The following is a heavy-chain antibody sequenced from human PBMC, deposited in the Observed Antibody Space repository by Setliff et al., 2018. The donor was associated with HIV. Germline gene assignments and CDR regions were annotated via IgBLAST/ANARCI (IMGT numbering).Heavy chain of an antibody. Sequence: GGSLRLSCAASEFAFSNYWMSWVRQVPGKGLEWVSNTKYDGSESYYVDSVKGRFIASTDNAKNSVYLQMNSLRAEDTAVYYCATRIQLCYWGQGTLVTVSS. CDR1: EFAFSNYW. CDR3: ATRIQLCY. J-gene: IGHJ4*02. D-gene: IGHD5-18*01. CDR2: TKYDGSES. V-gene: IGHV3-7*03.